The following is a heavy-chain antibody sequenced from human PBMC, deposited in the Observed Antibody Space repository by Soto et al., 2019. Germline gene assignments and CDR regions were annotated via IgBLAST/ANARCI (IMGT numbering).Heavy chain of an antibody. Sequence: GASVKVSCKASGYTFTSYAMHWVRQAPGQRLEWMGWINAGNGNTKYSQKFQGRVTITRDTSASTAYMELSSLRSEDTAVYYCARDRIFGVVSLFDPWGQGTLVTVSS. J-gene: IGHJ5*02. V-gene: IGHV1-3*01. CDR3: ARDRIFGVVSLFDP. CDR1: GYTFTSYA. CDR2: INAGNGNT. D-gene: IGHD3-3*01.